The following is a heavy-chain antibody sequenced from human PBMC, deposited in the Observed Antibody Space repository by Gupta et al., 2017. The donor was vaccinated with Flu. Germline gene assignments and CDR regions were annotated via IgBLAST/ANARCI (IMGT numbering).Heavy chain of an antibody. CDR1: GLTFSNYW. V-gene: IGHV3-74*01. J-gene: IGHJ4*02. Sequence: VAAGLTFSNYWMDWAGQVRGKGLGWGSRVDKDGSGKSYADSVKGRFTISRDNAKNTLYLQMNSRRAEDTAVYYCATVFEYWGQGTLVTVSS. CDR3: ATVFEY. CDR2: VDKDGSGK. D-gene: IGHD2-21*02.